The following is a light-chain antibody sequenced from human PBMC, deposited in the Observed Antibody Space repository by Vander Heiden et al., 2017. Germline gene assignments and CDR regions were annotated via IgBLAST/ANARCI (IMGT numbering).Light chain of an antibody. CDR3: NSRDSSGNHLYV. J-gene: IGLJ1*01. CDR1: SLRSYY. Sequence: SSELTQDPAVSVALGQTVRITCQGDSLRSYYASWYQQKPGQAPVLVIYGKNNRPSGIPDRFSGSSSGYTASLTITGAQAEDEADYYCNSRDSSGNHLYVFGTGTKVTVL. CDR2: GKN. V-gene: IGLV3-19*01.